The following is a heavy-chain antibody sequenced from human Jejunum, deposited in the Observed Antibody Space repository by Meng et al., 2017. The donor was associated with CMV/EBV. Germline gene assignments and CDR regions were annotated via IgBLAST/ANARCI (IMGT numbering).Heavy chain of an antibody. D-gene: IGHD2-2*01. Sequence: QGHLPHPAPALAQPPGPSLPTSSVPGGPSRNYSWTCLRQPAGMGLEWIGRSSSSGSTNYNPSLTSRVAMSVDPSKNHFSLRLSSVTAADTSVYYCSIDLPGVGVDYWGQGTLVTVSS. CDR2: SSSSGST. V-gene: IGHV4-4*07. J-gene: IGHJ4*02. CDR1: GGPSRNYS. CDR3: SIDLPGVGVDY.